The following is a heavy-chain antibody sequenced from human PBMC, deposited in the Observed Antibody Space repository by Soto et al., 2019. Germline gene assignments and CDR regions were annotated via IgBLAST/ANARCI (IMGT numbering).Heavy chain of an antibody. Sequence: GGSLRLSCAASGFTFSSHAMSWVRQAPGRGLEWVSAIDVTTYYADSVKGRFAISRDNSKNTLYLQMNSLRADDTAVYYCAKISTRTSMATDYWGPGTLVTVSS. D-gene: IGHD5-18*01. CDR3: AKISTRTSMATDY. CDR1: GFTFSSHA. CDR2: IDVTT. V-gene: IGHV3-23*01. J-gene: IGHJ4*02.